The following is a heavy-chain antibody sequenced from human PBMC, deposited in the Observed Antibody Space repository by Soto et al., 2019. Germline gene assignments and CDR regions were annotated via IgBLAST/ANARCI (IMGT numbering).Heavy chain of an antibody. D-gene: IGHD3-22*01. Sequence: QVQLVESGGGVVQPGRSLRLSCAASGFTFSSYGMHWVRQAPGKGLEWVAVISYDGSNKYYADSVKGRFTISRDNSKNSLYLQMNSLRGEDTAVYYCAKDRSRTHGIVVVITTYYYYGMDVWGQGTTVTVSS. J-gene: IGHJ6*02. V-gene: IGHV3-30*18. CDR3: AKDRSRTHGIVVVITTYYYYGMDV. CDR2: ISYDGSNK. CDR1: GFTFSSYG.